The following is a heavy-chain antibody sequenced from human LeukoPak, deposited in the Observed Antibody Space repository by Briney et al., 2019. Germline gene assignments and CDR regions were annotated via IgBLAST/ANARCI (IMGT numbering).Heavy chain of an antibody. V-gene: IGHV3-33*06. D-gene: IGHD4-23*01. CDR2: IWYDGSNK. CDR3: AKDGATVVTDYYYMDV. Sequence: PGRSLRLSCAASGFTFSSYGMHWVRQAPGKGLEWVAVIWYDGSNKYYADSVKGRFTISRDNSENTLYLQMNSLRAEDTAVYYCAKDGATVVTDYYYMDVWGKGTTVTVSS. J-gene: IGHJ6*03. CDR1: GFTFSSYG.